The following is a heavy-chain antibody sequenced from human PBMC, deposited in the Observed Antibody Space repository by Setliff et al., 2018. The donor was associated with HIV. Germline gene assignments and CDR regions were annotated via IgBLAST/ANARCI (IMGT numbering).Heavy chain of an antibody. J-gene: IGHJ3*02. V-gene: IGHV1-69*13. D-gene: IGHD2-8*01. CDR2: IIPIFATP. Sequence: SVKVSCKASGETFSSYAINWVRQAPGQGLEWMGVIIPIFATPNYAQTFQGRLTITADQSTTTAYMKLSGLTSKDTAVYFCAHMATQWDGFDIWGRGTMVTVSS. CDR3: AHMATQWDGFDI. CDR1: GETFSSYA.